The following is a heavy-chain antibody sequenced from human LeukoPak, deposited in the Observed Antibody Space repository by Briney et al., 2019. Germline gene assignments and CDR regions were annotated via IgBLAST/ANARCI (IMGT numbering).Heavy chain of an antibody. J-gene: IGHJ4*02. Sequence: GGSLRPSCAASGFTFSSYWMHWVRQAPGKGLVWVSRINTDGSSTSYADSVKGRFTISRDNAKSTLYLQMNSLRAEDTAVYYCARDPTLSSYYFDYWGQGTLVTVSS. V-gene: IGHV3-74*01. D-gene: IGHD3-16*02. CDR3: ARDPTLSSYYFDY. CDR2: INTDGSST. CDR1: GFTFSSYW.